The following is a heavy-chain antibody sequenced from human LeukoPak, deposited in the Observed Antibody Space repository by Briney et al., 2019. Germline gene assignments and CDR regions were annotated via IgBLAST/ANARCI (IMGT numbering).Heavy chain of an antibody. V-gene: IGHV3-30*04. CDR2: ISYDGSNK. D-gene: IGHD6-13*01. J-gene: IGHJ4*02. CDR1: GFTFSSYA. Sequence: PGGSLRLSCAASGFTFSSYAMHWVRQARGKGLEWVAVISYDGSNKYYANSVKGRFTISRDNSKNTLYLQMNSLRAEDTAVYYCARGGIAAAGEIRKTSLLYYFDYWGQGSLVTVSS. CDR3: ARGGIAAAGEIRKTSLLYYFDY.